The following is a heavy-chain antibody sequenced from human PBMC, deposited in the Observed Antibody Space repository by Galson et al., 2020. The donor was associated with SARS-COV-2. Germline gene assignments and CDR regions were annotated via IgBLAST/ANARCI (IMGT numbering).Heavy chain of an antibody. D-gene: IGHD3-22*01. CDR2: IDPHSGGT. J-gene: IGHJ6*02. CDR3: ARKVVAPHYYGMDV. Sequence: ASVNVSCKASGYSFTVYYIHWVRQAPGQGLEWVGWIDPHSGGTNYAPKFQGRVTLTRDTSISTAYMELSSLTSDDTAVYFCARKVVAPHYYGMDVWGQGTTVTVSS. V-gene: IGHV1-2*02. CDR1: GYSFTVYY.